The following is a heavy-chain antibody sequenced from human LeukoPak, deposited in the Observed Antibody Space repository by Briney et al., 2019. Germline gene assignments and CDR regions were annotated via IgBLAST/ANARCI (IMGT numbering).Heavy chain of an antibody. CDR2: VSGGGDTT. D-gene: IGHD6-6*01. CDR3: AGISYSGTWPVGY. CDR1: GFTFSS. V-gene: IGHV3-23*01. Sequence: GGSLRLSCAASGFTFSSWVRQAPGKGLEWVSAVSGGGDTTYTADSVKGRFTISRDNSKNTIYLQMNTLITEDTALYYCAGISYSGTWPVGYWGQGTLVTVTA. J-gene: IGHJ4*02.